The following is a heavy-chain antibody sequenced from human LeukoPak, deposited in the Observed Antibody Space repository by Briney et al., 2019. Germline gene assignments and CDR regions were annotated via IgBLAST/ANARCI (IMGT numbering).Heavy chain of an antibody. V-gene: IGHV3-11*01. D-gene: IGHD6-13*01. CDR2: ISSSGNTI. CDR3: ARRCSSSCRAFDI. Sequence: GGSLRLSCAASGFTFSDYYMSWIRQAPGKGLEWVSYISSSGNTIYYADSVKGRFTISRDNAKNSLYVQMNSLRAEDTAVYYCARRCSSSCRAFDIWGQGTMVTVSS. J-gene: IGHJ3*02. CDR1: GFTFSDYY.